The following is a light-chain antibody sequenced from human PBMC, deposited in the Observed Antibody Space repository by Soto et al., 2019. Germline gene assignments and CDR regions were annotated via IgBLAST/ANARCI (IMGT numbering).Light chain of an antibody. CDR2: GAS. J-gene: IGKJ2*01. CDR3: HQYGSSPYT. Sequence: EIGVTQSPATLSLSPGERATLSCRASQSASNSFLARYQQKPGQTHRLLMYGASSRPTGIPDRFSGSESGTDFTLTITSLEPEDFVVYYCHQYGSSPYTFGQGTKLEI. V-gene: IGKV3-20*01. CDR1: QSASNSF.